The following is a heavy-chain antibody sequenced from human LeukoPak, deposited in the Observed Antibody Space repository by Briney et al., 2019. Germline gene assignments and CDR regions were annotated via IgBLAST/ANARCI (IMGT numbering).Heavy chain of an antibody. D-gene: IGHD6-13*01. J-gene: IGHJ4*02. CDR3: AKDSLPFIAAAGHVGDY. Sequence: GGSLRLSCAASGFTFDDYAMHWVRQAPGKGLEWVSGISWNSGSIGYADSVKGRFTISRDNAKNSLCLQMNSLRAEDTALYYCAKDSLPFIAAAGHVGDYWGQGTLVTVSS. V-gene: IGHV3-9*01. CDR2: ISWNSGSI. CDR1: GFTFDDYA.